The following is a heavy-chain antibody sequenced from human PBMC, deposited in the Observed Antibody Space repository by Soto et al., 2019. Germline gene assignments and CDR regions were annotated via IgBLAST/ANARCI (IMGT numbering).Heavy chain of an antibody. J-gene: IGHJ6*02. CDR1: GYTFTSYY. Sequence: AVKVSCKASGYTFTSYYMHWVRQAPGQGLEWMGIINPSGGSTSYAQKFQGRVTMTRDTSTSTVYMELSSLRSEDTAVYYCARSHFPSNYYYDSSGSQGDYYYGMDVWGQGTTVTVSS. CDR3: ARSHFPSNYYYDSSGSQGDYYYGMDV. D-gene: IGHD3-22*01. V-gene: IGHV1-46*01. CDR2: INPSGGST.